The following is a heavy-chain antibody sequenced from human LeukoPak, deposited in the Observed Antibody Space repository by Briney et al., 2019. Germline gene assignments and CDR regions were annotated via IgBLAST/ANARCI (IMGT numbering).Heavy chain of an antibody. CDR3: ARDPEFSYGYYFDY. Sequence: GGSLRLSCAAPGFTFSSSEMTWVRQAPGKGLEWVSYIIGNGIPIYYADSVKGRFTISRDNSKNSLFLQLNSLRADDTAVYYCARDPEFSYGYYFDYWGQGTLVTVSS. CDR2: IIGNGIPI. V-gene: IGHV3-48*03. J-gene: IGHJ4*02. D-gene: IGHD5-18*01. CDR1: GFTFSSSE.